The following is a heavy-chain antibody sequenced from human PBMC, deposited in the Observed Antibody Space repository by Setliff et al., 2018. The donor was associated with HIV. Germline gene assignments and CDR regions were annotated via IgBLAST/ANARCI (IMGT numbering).Heavy chain of an antibody. D-gene: IGHD6-19*01. CDR3: ARDSGGWYGGGLRAYGMDV. J-gene: IGHJ6*02. CDR1: GGSFSGYY. V-gene: IGHV4-34*01. CDR2: INHRGDT. Sequence: PSETLSRTCAVYGGSFSGYYWTWIRQPPGKGLEWIGDINHRGDTKYNPSLRSRVTISVDTSKNQFSLKLSSVTAADTAVYYCARDSGGWYGGGLRAYGMDVWGQGTTVTV.